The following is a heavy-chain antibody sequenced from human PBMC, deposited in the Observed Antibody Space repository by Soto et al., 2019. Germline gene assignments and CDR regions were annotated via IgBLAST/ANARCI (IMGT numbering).Heavy chain of an antibody. CDR1: GFTFTSSA. CDR2: IVVGSGNT. CDR3: AADIRISPIVVVPAAILYGMDV. V-gene: IGHV1-58*01. Sequence: GASVKVSCKASGFTFTSSAVQWVRQARGQRLEWIGWIVVGSGNTNYAQKFQERVTITRDMSTSTAYMELSSLRSEDTAVYYCAADIRISPIVVVPAAILYGMDVWGQGTTVTVPS. D-gene: IGHD2-2*02. J-gene: IGHJ6*02.